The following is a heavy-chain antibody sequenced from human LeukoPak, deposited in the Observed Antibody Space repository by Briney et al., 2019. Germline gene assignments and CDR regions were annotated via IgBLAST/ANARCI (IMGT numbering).Heavy chain of an antibody. CDR1: GYTFTSYG. D-gene: IGHD2-2*01. CDR3: AREGDCSSTSCPGIDYYYYYGMDV. Sequence: GASVKVSCKASGYTFTSYGISWVRQAPGQGLEWMGWISAYNGNTNYAQKLQGRVTMTTDTSTSTAYMELRSLRSDDTAVYYCAREGDCSSTSCPGIDYYYYYGMDVWGKGTTVTVSS. CDR2: ISAYNGNT. V-gene: IGHV1-18*04. J-gene: IGHJ6*04.